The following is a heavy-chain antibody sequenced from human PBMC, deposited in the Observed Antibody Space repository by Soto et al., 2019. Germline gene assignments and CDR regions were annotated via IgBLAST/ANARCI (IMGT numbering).Heavy chain of an antibody. Sequence: GGSLRLSCAASGFTFSSYAMSWVRQAPGKGLEYVSGVRGNGDPPFYADSVKGRFTISRDNSKNTLYLQMSSLSADDTAVYYCVKSRGGNNFDFFDWGQGALVTVSS. CDR3: VKSRGGNNFDFFD. J-gene: IGHJ4*02. CDR2: VRGNGDPP. D-gene: IGHD5-12*01. V-gene: IGHV3-64D*06. CDR1: GFTFSSYA.